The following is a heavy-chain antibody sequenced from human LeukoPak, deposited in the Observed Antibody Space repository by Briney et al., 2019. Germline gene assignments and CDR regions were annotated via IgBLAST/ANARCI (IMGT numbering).Heavy chain of an antibody. J-gene: IGHJ6*02. V-gene: IGHV1-69*01. CDR2: IIPIFGTA. Sequence: ASVKVSCKASGGTFSSYAISWVRQAPGQGLEWMGGIIPIFGTANYAQKFQGRVTITADESTSTAYMELSSLRSEDTAVYYCARGVRFLEWLGAITINYYYYYYGMDVWGQGTTVTVSS. D-gene: IGHD3-3*01. CDR3: ARGVRFLEWLGAITINYYYYYYGMDV. CDR1: GGTFSSYA.